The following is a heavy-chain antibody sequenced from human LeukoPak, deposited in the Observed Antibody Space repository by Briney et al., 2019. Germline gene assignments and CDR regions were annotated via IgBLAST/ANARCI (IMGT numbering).Heavy chain of an antibody. D-gene: IGHD2-2*01. Sequence: ASVKVSCKASGYTFTSYDINWVRQATGQGLEWMGWMNPNSGNTGYAQKFQGRVTMTRDMSTSTVYMELSSLRSEDTAVYYCARDASPIRYCSSTSCAVGVFDPWGQGTLVTVSS. CDR1: GYTFTSYD. J-gene: IGHJ5*02. V-gene: IGHV1-8*01. CDR2: MNPNSGNT. CDR3: ARDASPIRYCSSTSCAVGVFDP.